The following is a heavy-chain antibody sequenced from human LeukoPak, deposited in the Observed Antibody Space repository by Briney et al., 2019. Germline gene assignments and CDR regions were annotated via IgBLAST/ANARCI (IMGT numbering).Heavy chain of an antibody. J-gene: IGHJ4*02. Sequence: RASVKVSCKASGYTFTSYYMHWVRQAPGQGLEWMGIINPSGGSTSYAQKFQGRVTMTRDMSTSTVYMELSSLRSDDTAVYYCARGVLGVDWLFPHFDFWCQGTVVLVSS. D-gene: IGHD3-9*01. CDR2: INPSGGST. V-gene: IGHV1-46*01. CDR1: GYTFTSYY. CDR3: ARGVLGVDWLFPHFDF.